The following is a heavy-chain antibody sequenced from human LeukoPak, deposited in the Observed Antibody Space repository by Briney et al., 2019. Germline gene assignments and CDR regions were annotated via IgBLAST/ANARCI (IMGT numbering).Heavy chain of an antibody. V-gene: IGHV1-2*02. Sequence: ASVKVSCKASGYTFTSYGISWVRQAPGQGLEWMGWINPKTGATNSAQEFQGRVTMTRDTSISTAYMELSRLRSDDTAVYYCARNYYGSGSHYYMDVWGKGTTVTVSS. CDR2: INPKTGAT. CDR3: ARNYYGSGSHYYMDV. J-gene: IGHJ6*03. CDR1: GYTFTSYG. D-gene: IGHD3-10*01.